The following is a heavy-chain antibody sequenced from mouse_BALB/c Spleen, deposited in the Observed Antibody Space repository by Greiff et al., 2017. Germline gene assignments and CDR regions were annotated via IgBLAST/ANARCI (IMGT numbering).Heavy chain of an antibody. CDR2: IWRGGST. D-gene: IGHD2-10*02. CDR3: AKRGGYGNYDAMDD. Sequence: QVQLQQSGPSLVQPSQSLSITCTVSGFSLTSYGVHWVRQSPGKGLEWLGVIWRGGSTDYNAAFMSRLSITKDNSKSQVFFKMNSLQADDTAIYYCAKRGGYGNYDAMDDWGQGTSVTVSS. V-gene: IGHV2-5-1*01. CDR1: GFSLTSYG. J-gene: IGHJ4*01.